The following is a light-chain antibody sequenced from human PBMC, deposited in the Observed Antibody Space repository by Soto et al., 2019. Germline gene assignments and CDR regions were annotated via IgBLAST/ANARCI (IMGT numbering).Light chain of an antibody. CDR2: GAS. CDR1: QSVSSN. V-gene: IGKV3-15*01. CDR3: QQYSNCPLT. Sequence: EIVMTQSPATLSVSPGEGATLSCRASQSVSSNLAWYQQKPGQAPRLLIFGASTRATGIPARFSGSGSGAEFSLTISALQSEDFAIYYCQQYSNCPLTFGGGTKVGIK. J-gene: IGKJ4*01.